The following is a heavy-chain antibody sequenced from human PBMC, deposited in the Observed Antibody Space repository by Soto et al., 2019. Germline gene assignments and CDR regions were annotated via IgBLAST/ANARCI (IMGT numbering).Heavy chain of an antibody. CDR2: ISGGGDAS. Sequence: GGSLRLSCTASGFTFSSYAMDWVRQAPGQGLEWLSAISGGGDASHYADSVKGRFTISRDNSKNTLFLQMSSLRAEDTAVYYCAKRPTDFWSGYWPSDYWGQGTLVTVSS. V-gene: IGHV3-23*01. CDR3: AKRPTDFWSGYWPSDY. D-gene: IGHD3-3*01. CDR1: GFTFSSYA. J-gene: IGHJ4*02.